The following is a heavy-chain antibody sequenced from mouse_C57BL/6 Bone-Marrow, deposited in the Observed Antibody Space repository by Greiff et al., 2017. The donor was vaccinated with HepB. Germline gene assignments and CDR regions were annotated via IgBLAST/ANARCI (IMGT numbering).Heavy chain of an antibody. J-gene: IGHJ1*03. CDR1: GFTFSDYY. V-gene: IGHV5-16*01. CDR3: ARETYPQVWYFDV. CDR2: INYDGSST. D-gene: IGHD3-2*02. Sequence: EVKLVESEGGLVQPGSSMKLSCTASGFTFSDYYMAWVRQVPEKGLEWVANINYDGSSTYYLDSLKSRFIISRDNAKNILYLQMSSLKSEDTATYYCARETYPQVWYFDVWGTGTTVTVSS.